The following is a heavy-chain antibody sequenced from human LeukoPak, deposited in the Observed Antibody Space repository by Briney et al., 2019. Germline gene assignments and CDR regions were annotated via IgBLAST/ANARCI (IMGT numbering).Heavy chain of an antibody. J-gene: IGHJ4*02. V-gene: IGHV3-53*01. D-gene: IGHD6-19*01. CDR2: IYSGGST. CDR1: GIIVSRNY. Sequence: TGGSLRLSCAASGIIVSRNYMSWVRQAPGKGLEWVSVIYSGGSTYYADSVRGRFTISRDNSKNTLYLQMNSLRAEDTAVYYCARHDIAVAGYSMFDYWGQGTLVTVSS. CDR3: ARHDIAVAGYSMFDY.